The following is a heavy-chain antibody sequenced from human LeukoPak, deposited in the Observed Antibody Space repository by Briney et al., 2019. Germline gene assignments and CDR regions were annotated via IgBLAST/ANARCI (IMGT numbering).Heavy chain of an antibody. CDR3: AGKTHYLDSSGSWRQVMDV. D-gene: IGHD3-22*01. J-gene: IGHJ6*03. V-gene: IGHV4-34*01. CDR1: GGSFSGYY. CDR2: INHSGST. Sequence: SETLSLTCAVYGGSFSGYYWSWIRQPPGKGLEWIGEINHSGSTNYKSSPKRRVTIPSDTTKNQFSLNLSSVTAPDTAVYYCAGKTHYLDSSGSWRQVMDVRRKGTTLT.